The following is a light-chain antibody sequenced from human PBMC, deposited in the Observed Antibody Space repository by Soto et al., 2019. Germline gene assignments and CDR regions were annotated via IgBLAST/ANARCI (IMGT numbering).Light chain of an antibody. CDR3: QQYSHWPRT. V-gene: IGKV3-15*01. CDR1: QSVSSD. J-gene: IGKJ1*01. Sequence: EIVMTQSAAALSVSPGERATLSCRASQSVSSDLAWYQQKPGQSPRLLIFHASDRATGVPARISGSGSGTEFTLTISSLQSEDFAVYYCQQYSHWPRTFGQGTKVDIK. CDR2: HAS.